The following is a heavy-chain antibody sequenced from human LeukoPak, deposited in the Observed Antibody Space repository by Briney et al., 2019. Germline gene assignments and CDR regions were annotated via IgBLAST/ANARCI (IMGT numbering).Heavy chain of an antibody. V-gene: IGHV1-69*02. J-gene: IGHJ4*01. Sequence: GALVKFSCKASGGTFSSYTISWVRQAPGQGLEWMGRIIPILGIANYAQKFQGRVTITADKSTSTAYMELSSLRSEDTAVYYCARGGYYDSTYWGHGTLVTVSS. D-gene: IGHD3-3*01. CDR1: GGTFSSYT. CDR3: ARGGYYDSTY. CDR2: IIPILGIA.